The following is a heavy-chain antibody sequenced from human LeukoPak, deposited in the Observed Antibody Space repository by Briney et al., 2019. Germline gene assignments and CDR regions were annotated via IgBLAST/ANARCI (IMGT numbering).Heavy chain of an antibody. D-gene: IGHD2-8*02. Sequence: GGSLRLSCAASGFTFSSYVMRWVRQAPGKGVGWVSTITGSGGSTYCADSVKGRFTLSRNNSNNTLYLQMNSLRAEDTALYYCARYWQYDYWGQGTLVTVSS. J-gene: IGHJ4*02. CDR3: ARYWQYDY. V-gene: IGHV3-23*01. CDR2: ITGSGGST. CDR1: GFTFSSYV.